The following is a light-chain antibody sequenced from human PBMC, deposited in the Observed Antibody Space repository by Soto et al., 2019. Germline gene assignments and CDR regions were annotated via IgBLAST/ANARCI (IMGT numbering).Light chain of an antibody. Sequence: QSALTQPASVSASPGQSISISCTGTSSDIGGYNYVSWYQQHPGKVPKLMIYDVDIRPSGISNRFSGSKSGNTASLTISGLQAEDEADYYCNSYTTSSTVVFGGGTKLTVL. CDR1: SSDIGGYNY. CDR3: NSYTTSSTVV. CDR2: DVD. J-gene: IGLJ2*01. V-gene: IGLV2-14*03.